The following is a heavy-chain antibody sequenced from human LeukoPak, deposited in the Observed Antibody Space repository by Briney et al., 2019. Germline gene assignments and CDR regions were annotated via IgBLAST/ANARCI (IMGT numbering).Heavy chain of an antibody. V-gene: IGHV5-51*01. CDR1: GYSFTSYW. CDR3: ARLISTLTPFDY. J-gene: IGHJ4*02. Sequence: GESLKISCKGSGYSFTSYWIGWVRQMPGKGLEWMGIIFPGDADTRYSPSFQGQVTISADKSLTTAYLQWSSLKASDTAMYYCARLISTLTPFDYWGQGTLVTVSS. D-gene: IGHD4-11*01. CDR2: IFPGDADT.